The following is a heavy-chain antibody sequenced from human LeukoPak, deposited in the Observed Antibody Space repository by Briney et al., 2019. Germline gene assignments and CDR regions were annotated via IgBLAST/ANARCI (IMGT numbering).Heavy chain of an antibody. CDR3: ARDPAYSGSWYSGRPNDY. CDR1: GFTFSDYY. J-gene: IGHJ4*02. D-gene: IGHD6-13*01. CDR2: ISSSGSTI. Sequence: GGSLRLSCAASGFTFSDYYMSWIRQAPGKGLEWVSYISSSGSTIYYADSVKGRFTISRDNARNSLYLQMNSLRAEDTAVYYCARDPAYSGSWYSGRPNDYWGQGTLVTVSS. V-gene: IGHV3-11*01.